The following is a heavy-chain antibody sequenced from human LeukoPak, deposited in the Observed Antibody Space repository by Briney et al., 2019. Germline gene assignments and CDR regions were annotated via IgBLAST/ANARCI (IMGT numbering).Heavy chain of an antibody. D-gene: IGHD3-10*01. CDR3: ARAYGSGSYLEIDY. J-gene: IGHJ4*02. CDR2: IWYGGSNK. Sequence: GGSLRLSCAASGFTFSSYGMHWVRQAPGKGLEWVAVIWYGGSNKYYADSVKGRFTISRDNSKNTLYLQMNSLRAEDTAVYYCARAYGSGSYLEIDYWGQGTLVTVSS. CDR1: GFTFSSYG. V-gene: IGHV3-33*01.